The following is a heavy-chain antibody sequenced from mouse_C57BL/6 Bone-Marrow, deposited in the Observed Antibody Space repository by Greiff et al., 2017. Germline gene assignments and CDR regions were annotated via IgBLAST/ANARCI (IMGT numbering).Heavy chain of an antibody. J-gene: IGHJ1*03. CDR1: GFSLTSSA. CDR2: IWTGGGT. V-gene: IGHV2-9-1*01. Sequence: VQLQQSGPGLVAPSQSLSITCTVSGFSLTSSAISWVRQPPGKGLEWLGVIWTGGGTNYNSALKSRLSISKDNSKSQVFLKMNSLQTDDTARYYCARSLYGNLRDWYFDVWGTGTTVTVSS. CDR3: ARSLYGNLRDWYFDV. D-gene: IGHD2-1*01.